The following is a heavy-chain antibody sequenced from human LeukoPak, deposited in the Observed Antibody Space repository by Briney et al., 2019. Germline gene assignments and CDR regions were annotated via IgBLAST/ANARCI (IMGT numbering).Heavy chain of an antibody. CDR2: VSSSGGTT. Sequence: PGGSLRLSCAASGFTFSSYTMNWVRQAPGKGLEWVSVVSSSGGTTYCADSVKGRFTISRDNSKNTLYLQMNSLRAEDTAVYYCTKHLVGANPFDYWGQGTLVTVSS. CDR1: GFTFSSYT. D-gene: IGHD1-26*01. J-gene: IGHJ4*02. CDR3: TKHLVGANPFDY. V-gene: IGHV3-23*01.